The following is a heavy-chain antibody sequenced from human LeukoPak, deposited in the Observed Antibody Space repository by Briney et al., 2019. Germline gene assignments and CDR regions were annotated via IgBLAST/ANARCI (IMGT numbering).Heavy chain of an antibody. J-gene: IGHJ5*02. Sequence: PGGSLRLSCAASGFTFSSYSMNWVRQAPGKGLEWVSSIDYDGGSGHYADSVKGRFTISRDNSNNTLFLHLNSLRGEDTAVYYCAKSQARKTTVTTRVVNWFDPWGQGTLVTVSS. D-gene: IGHD4-17*01. V-gene: IGHV3-23*01. CDR3: AKSQARKTTVTTRVVNWFDP. CDR2: IDYDGGSG. CDR1: GFTFSSYS.